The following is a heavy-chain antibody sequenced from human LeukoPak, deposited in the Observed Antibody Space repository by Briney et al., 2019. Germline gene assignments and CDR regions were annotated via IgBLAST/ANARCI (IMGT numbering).Heavy chain of an antibody. J-gene: IGHJ3*02. D-gene: IGHD4-17*01. CDR2: IYTSGST. CDR3: ARDIPVTTRVIDAFDI. Sequence: SETLSLTCTVSGGSISSYYWSWIRQPAGKGLEWIGRIYTSGSTNYNPSLKSRVTMSVDTSKNQFSLKLSSVTAADTAVYYCARDIPVTTRVIDAFDIWGQGTMVTVSS. V-gene: IGHV4-4*07. CDR1: GGSISSYY.